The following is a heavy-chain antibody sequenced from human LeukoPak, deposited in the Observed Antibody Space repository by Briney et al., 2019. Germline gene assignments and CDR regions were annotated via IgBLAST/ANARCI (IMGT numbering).Heavy chain of an antibody. V-gene: IGHV4-59*01. J-gene: IGHJ4*02. CDR2: IYYSGST. Sequence: SETLSLTCTVSGGSISSYYWSWLRQPPGKGLEWIGYIYYSGSTNYNPSLKSRVTISVDTSKNQFSLKLSSVTAADTAVYYCARGVAAAGTPPNFDYWCQGTLVTVSS. D-gene: IGHD6-13*01. CDR1: GGSISSYY. CDR3: ARGVAAAGTPPNFDY.